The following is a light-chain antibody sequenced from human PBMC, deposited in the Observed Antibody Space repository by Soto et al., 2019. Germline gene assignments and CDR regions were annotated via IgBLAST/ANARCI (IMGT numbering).Light chain of an antibody. CDR2: GAS. Sequence: EIVLTQSPATLSLSPGERATLSCRASQSVSSYLAWYQQKPGQAPRLLIYGASNRATGVPDRFSGSGSGTDFTLTISRLEPEDFAVYYCQQYGSSPMYAFGQGTKVDI. J-gene: IGKJ2*01. CDR3: QQYGSSPMYA. V-gene: IGKV3-20*01. CDR1: QSVSSY.